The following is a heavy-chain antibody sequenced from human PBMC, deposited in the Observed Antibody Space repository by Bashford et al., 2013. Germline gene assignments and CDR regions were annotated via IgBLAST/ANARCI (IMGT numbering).Heavy chain of an antibody. D-gene: IGHD1-26*01. J-gene: IGHJ4*02. CDR3: TTMRGKSRWELMPGEH. V-gene: IGHV3-23*01. CDR2: ISGSGGST. Sequence: VRQAPGKGLEWVSAISGSGGSTYYADSVKGRFTISRDNSKNTLYLQMNSLKTEDTAVYYCTTMRGKSRWELMPGEHWGQGTLVTVSS.